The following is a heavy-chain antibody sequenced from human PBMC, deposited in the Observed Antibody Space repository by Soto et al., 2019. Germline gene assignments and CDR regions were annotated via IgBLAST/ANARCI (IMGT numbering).Heavy chain of an antibody. CDR3: ARLYTGYESFDY. Sequence: LSLTCTVSGGSISSGDYYWSWIRQPPGKGLEWIGYIYYSGSTYYNPSLKSRSTISIDTSKNQFFLKLDSVTAADTAVYYCARLYTGYESFDYWGQGTLVTVSS. CDR2: IYYSGST. CDR1: GGSISSGDYY. V-gene: IGHV4-30-4*01. D-gene: IGHD5-12*01. J-gene: IGHJ4*02.